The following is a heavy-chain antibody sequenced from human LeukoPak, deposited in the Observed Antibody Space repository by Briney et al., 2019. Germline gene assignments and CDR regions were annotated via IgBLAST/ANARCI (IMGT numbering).Heavy chain of an antibody. Sequence: PGGSLRLSCAASGFTVSSNHVSWVRQAPGKGLEWVSVLYSGDNTYYADSVKGRFTISRDNSKNTLYLQMNSLRAEDTGVYYCARVIAAPGIDYFDYWGQGTLVTVSS. J-gene: IGHJ4*02. D-gene: IGHD6-13*01. CDR3: ARVIAAPGIDYFDY. CDR2: LYSGDNT. CDR1: GFTVSSNH. V-gene: IGHV3-53*01.